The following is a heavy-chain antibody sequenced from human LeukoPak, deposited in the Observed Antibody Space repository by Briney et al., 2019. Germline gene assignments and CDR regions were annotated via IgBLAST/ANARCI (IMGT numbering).Heavy chain of an antibody. CDR1: GGSFSGYY. D-gene: IGHD1-26*01. J-gene: IGHJ3*02. V-gene: IGHV4-34*01. Sequence: SETLSLTCAVYGGSFSGYYWSWIRQPPGKGLEWIGAINHSGSTNYNPSLKSRVTISVDTSKNQFSLKLSSVTAADTGVYYCARDSGSYSDQSAFDIWGQGTMVTVSS. CDR2: INHSGST. CDR3: ARDSGSYSDQSAFDI.